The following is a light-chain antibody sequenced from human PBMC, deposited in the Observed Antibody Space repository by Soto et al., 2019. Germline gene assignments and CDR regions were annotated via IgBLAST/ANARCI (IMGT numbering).Light chain of an antibody. CDR1: QSVSSSY. V-gene: IGKV3-20*01. CDR3: QQYGSSLFT. J-gene: IGKJ5*01. CDR2: GAS. Sequence: EIVLTQSPGTLSLSPGERATLSCRASQSVSSSYLAWYQQKPGQAPRLLIYGASSRATGIPDRFSGSGSGTDLTITISRLGPEDFAVYYCQQYGSSLFTFGQGTRLEIK.